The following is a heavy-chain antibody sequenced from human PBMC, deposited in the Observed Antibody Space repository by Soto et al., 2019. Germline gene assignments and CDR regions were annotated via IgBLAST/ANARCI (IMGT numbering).Heavy chain of an antibody. V-gene: IGHV3-49*03. CDR1: GFTFGDYA. J-gene: IGHJ4*02. Sequence: GGSLRLSCAASGFTFGDYAMSWFRQAPGKGLEWVGFIRSKAYGGTTEYAASVKGRFTISRDDSKSIAYLQMNSLKTEDTAVYYCTRDYGSGWYYFDYWGQGTLVTVSS. D-gene: IGHD6-19*01. CDR2: IRSKAYGGTT. CDR3: TRDYGSGWYYFDY.